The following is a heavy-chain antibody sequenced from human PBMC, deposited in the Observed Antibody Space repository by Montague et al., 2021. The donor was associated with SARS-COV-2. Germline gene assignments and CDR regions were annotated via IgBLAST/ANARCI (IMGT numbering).Heavy chain of an antibody. CDR3: VRDHTYGGPRGAYDI. D-gene: IGHD4-23*01. CDR1: GGSITGYY. CDR2: IYDCGAV. J-gene: IGHJ3*02. Sequence: SETLSLTCTVSGGSITGYYWSWLRRSPGKGMEWIAYIYDCGAVXXXPSXXXRVTISTDTSKNQLSLKVNSVTAADTAVYYRVRDHTYGGPRGAYDIWGRGTVVTVSS. V-gene: IGHV4-59*01.